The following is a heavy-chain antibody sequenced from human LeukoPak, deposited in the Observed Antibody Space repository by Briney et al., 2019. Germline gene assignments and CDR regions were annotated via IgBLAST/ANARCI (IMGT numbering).Heavy chain of an antibody. CDR3: ARDGPRDGYNPTDY. D-gene: IGHD5-12*01. Sequence: ASVKVSCKASGYTFTSYYVHWVRQAPGQGLEWMGLINPSGGATDYAQRFRGRVTMTRDTSTTTVYVELSSLRSEDTAVYYCARDGPRDGYNPTDYWGQGTLVTVSS. CDR2: INPSGGAT. J-gene: IGHJ4*02. V-gene: IGHV1-46*01. CDR1: GYTFTSYY.